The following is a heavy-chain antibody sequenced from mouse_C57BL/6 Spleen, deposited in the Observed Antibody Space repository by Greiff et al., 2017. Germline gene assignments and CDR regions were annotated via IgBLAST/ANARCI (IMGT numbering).Heavy chain of an antibody. D-gene: IGHD1-1*01. V-gene: IGHV1-64*01. J-gene: IGHJ2*01. CDR3: ARGVYYYGSSFFDY. CDR1: GYTFTSYW. Sequence: VQLQQPGAELVKPGASVKLSCKASGYTFTSYWMHWVKQRPGQGLEWIGMIHPNSGSTNYNEKFKSKATLTVDKSSSTAYMQLSSLTSEDSAVXYCARGVYYYGSSFFDYWGQGTTLTVSS. CDR2: IHPNSGST.